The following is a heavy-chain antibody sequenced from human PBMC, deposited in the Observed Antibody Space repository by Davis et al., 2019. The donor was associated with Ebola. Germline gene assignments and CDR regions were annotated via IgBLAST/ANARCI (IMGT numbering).Heavy chain of an antibody. J-gene: IGHJ4*02. CDR2: ISSSSSTI. Sequence: GESLKISCAASGFTFSNYWMHWDRQAPGKGLEWVSYISSSSSTIYYADSVKGRFTISRDNSKNTLYLQMNSLRAEDTAVYYCARYRWIQLWFFDYWGQGTLVTVSS. D-gene: IGHD5-18*01. V-gene: IGHV3-48*01. CDR1: GFTFSNYW. CDR3: ARYRWIQLWFFDY.